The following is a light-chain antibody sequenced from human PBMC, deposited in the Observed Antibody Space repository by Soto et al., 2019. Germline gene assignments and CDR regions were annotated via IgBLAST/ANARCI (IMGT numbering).Light chain of an antibody. J-gene: IGKJ4*01. V-gene: IGKV3-15*01. Sequence: EIVMTQSPATLSVSPGERATLSCRASQNVNSNLAWYQQKPGQAPRLLIYGASTRATGIPARFSGSGSGTDFTLTISSLQSEDFAVYYCQQYNNWPLAFGGGNRVEIK. CDR3: QQYNNWPLA. CDR2: GAS. CDR1: QNVNSN.